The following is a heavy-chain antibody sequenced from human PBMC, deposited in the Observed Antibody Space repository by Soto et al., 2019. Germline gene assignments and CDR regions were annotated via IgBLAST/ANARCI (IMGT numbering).Heavy chain of an antibody. CDR2: IDPSDSYT. CDR1: GYSFTSHW. Sequence: GESLKISCKGSGYSFTSHWISWVRQMPGKGLEWMGRIDPSDSYTNYSPSFQGHVTISADKSISTAYLQWSSLKASDTAMYYCARDRPTALGYSSSWYGSWFDPWGQGTLVTVS. D-gene: IGHD6-13*01. CDR3: ARDRPTALGYSSSWYGSWFDP. V-gene: IGHV5-10-1*01. J-gene: IGHJ5*02.